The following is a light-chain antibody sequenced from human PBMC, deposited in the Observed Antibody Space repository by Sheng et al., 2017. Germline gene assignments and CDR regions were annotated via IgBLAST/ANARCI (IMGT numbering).Light chain of an antibody. CDR1: QSITRY. CDR2: AAS. Sequence: DIQMTQSPSSLSASVGDRVTITCRASQSITRYLNWYQQKPGKAPKLLIYAASNLQSGVPSRFSGGGSGTDFTLTISSLQPEDFATYYCQQSYTTTRYSFSQGTKVEIK. CDR3: QQSYTTTRYS. J-gene: IGKJ2*03. V-gene: IGKV1-39*01.